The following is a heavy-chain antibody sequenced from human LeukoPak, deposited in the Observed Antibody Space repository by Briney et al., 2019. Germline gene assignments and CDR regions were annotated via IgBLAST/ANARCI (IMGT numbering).Heavy chain of an antibody. CDR1: GFTFSSYA. Sequence: GGSLRLSCAASGFTFSSYAMSWVRQAPGRGLEWVSTIRGSGSDTYYADSVKGRFTISRDNSKNMLYLQLNSLRAEDAAVYYCAKTRPDFSYYFDYWGQGTLVTVSS. D-gene: IGHD3/OR15-3a*01. CDR3: AKTRPDFSYYFDY. CDR2: IRGSGSDT. J-gene: IGHJ4*02. V-gene: IGHV3-23*01.